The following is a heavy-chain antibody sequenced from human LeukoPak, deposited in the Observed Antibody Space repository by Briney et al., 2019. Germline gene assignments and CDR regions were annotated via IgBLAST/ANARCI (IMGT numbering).Heavy chain of an antibody. J-gene: IGHJ4*02. CDR2: ISGSSSTI. CDR3: ARDEYSYYYDSSGVFDY. V-gene: IGHV3-48*01. CDR1: GFTFSSYS. D-gene: IGHD3-22*01. Sequence: GGSLRLSCAASGFTFSSYSMNWVRQAPGKGLEWVSYISGSSSTIYYADSVKGRFTISRDNAKNSLYLQMNSLRAEDTAVYYCARDEYSYYYDSSGVFDYWGQGTLVTVSS.